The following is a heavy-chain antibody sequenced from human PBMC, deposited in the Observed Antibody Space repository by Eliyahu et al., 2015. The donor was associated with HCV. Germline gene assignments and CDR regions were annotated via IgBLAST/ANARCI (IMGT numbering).Heavy chain of an antibody. CDR3: VYXSSGHCLMAPRFGMDV. CDR1: GVTFXGYR. Sequence: EVQLVESGGGLVKPGGSLRLSCLGPGVTFXGYRLAWVRQAPGKGLEWVSSISTXXTTIYXTDSVKGRFTISRDNAKNSLYLQMNSLRAEDTAVYYCVYXSSGHCLMAPRFGMDVWGQGTTVTVSS. J-gene: IGHJ6*02. V-gene: IGHV3-21*01. CDR2: ISTXXTTI. D-gene: IGHD2-15*01.